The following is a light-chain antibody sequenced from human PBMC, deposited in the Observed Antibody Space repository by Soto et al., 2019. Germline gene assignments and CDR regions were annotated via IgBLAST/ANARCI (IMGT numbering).Light chain of an antibody. Sequence: DIQLTQSPSSLSASVGDRVTIACRASQRISTSLNWYQQKPGKAPKLMIYAATTLQSGVPSRFSGSGSGAEFTLTISSLQAEDSATYYCQQSYDTFYSFGQGTRVEI. V-gene: IGKV1-39*01. CDR3: QQSYDTFYS. CDR1: QRISTS. J-gene: IGKJ2*03. CDR2: AAT.